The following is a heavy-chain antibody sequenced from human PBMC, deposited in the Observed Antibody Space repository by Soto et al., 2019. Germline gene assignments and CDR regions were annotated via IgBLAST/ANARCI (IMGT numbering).Heavy chain of an antibody. V-gene: IGHV3-23*01. D-gene: IGHD2-21*01. J-gene: IGHJ4*02. CDR1: GFTFSSYA. CDR3: AKDRVGMATKNYFDY. CDR2: ISGSGGST. Sequence: GGSLRLSCAASGFTFSSYAMSWVRQAPGKGLEWVSAISGSGGSTYYADSAKGRFTISRDNSKNTLYLQMNSLRAEDTAVYYCAKDRVGMATKNYFDYWGQGTLVTVSS.